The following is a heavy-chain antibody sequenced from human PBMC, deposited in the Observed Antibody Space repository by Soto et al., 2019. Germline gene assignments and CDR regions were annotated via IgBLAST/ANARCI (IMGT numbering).Heavy chain of an antibody. CDR3: AGQDRYYYDSSVYSKRDY. CDR2: IYSGGST. Sequence: GSLRLSCAASGFTVSSNYMSWVRQAPGKGLEWVSVIYSGGSTYYADSVKGRFTISRDNSKNTLYLQMNSLRAEDTAVYYCAGQDRYYYDSSVYSKRDYWGQGTLVTVSS. D-gene: IGHD3-22*01. J-gene: IGHJ4*02. CDR1: GFTVSSNY. V-gene: IGHV3-53*01.